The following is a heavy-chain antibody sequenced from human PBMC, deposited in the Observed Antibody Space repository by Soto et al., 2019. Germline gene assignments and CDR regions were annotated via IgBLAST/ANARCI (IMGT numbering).Heavy chain of an antibody. Sequence: QVQLQESGPGLVKPSQTLSLTCTVSGGSISSGGYYWSWIRQHPGKGLEWIGYIYYSGSTYYNPSLKSRVTISVDTSKHQFSLKLSSVTAADTAVYYCARVEFDYYDSSGYSLQFDYWGQGTLVTVSS. CDR3: ARVEFDYYDSSGYSLQFDY. CDR2: IYYSGST. J-gene: IGHJ4*02. CDR1: GGSISSGGYY. V-gene: IGHV4-31*03. D-gene: IGHD3-22*01.